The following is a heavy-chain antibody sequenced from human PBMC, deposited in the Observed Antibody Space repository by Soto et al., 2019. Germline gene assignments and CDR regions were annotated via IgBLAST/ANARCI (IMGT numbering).Heavy chain of an antibody. CDR1: GFTVSSNY. D-gene: IGHD3-16*01. J-gene: IGHJ4*02. CDR2: IHSDDST. V-gene: IGHV3-66*01. Sequence: EVQLVESGGDLVQPGGSLRLSCAVSGFTVSSNYMSWVRQAPGKGLEWVSVIHSDDSTYYADSVKGRFTISRDNSKNTLYLQMNSLRAEDTAVYYCARGGNKQNDDWGQGTLVAVCS. CDR3: ARGGNKQNDD.